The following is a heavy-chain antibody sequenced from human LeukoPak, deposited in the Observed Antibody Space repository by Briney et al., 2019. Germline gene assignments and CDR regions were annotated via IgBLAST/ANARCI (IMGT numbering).Heavy chain of an antibody. CDR2: ITSSSSAI. D-gene: IGHD3-10*01. CDR1: GFTFSSYS. V-gene: IGHV3-48*01. Sequence: GGSLRLSCAASGFTFSSYSMNWVRQTPGKGLEWVSYITSSSSAIYCADSVKGRFSISRDNAKNSLYLQMNSLRAEDTAVYYCARDREWFGDYYYYYMDVWGKGTTVTVSS. CDR3: ARDREWFGDYYYYYMDV. J-gene: IGHJ6*03.